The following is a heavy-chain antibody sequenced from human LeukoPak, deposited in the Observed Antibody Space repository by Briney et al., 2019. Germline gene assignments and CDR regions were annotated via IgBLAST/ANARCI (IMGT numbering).Heavy chain of an antibody. CDR3: ARIGGWYVSGQYWFDP. J-gene: IGHJ5*02. V-gene: IGHV1-69*13. CDR1: GGTFSSYA. CDR2: IIPIFGTA. D-gene: IGHD6-19*01. Sequence: ASVKVSCKASGGTFSSYAISWVRQAPGQGLEWMGGIIPIFGTANCAQKFQGRVTITADESTSTAYMELSSLRSEDTAVYYCARIGGWYVSGQYWFDPWGQGTLVTVSS.